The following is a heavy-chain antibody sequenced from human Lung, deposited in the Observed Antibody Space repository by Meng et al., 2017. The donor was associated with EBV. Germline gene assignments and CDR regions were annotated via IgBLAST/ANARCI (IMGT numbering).Heavy chain of an antibody. J-gene: IGHJ4*02. CDR3: ARFYCSSTSCPHVLFDY. D-gene: IGHD2-2*01. Sequence: QGLLVTLGAEGKNPGASVTVSCEAPCFIFTSYAISWGRQAPGQGLQYMGWISAYNGNTNYAQELQGRVTMTTDTSTSTAYMELRSLRFDDTAVYYCARFYCSSTSCPHVLFDYWGQGTLVTVSS. V-gene: IGHV1-18*01. CDR1: CFIFTSYA. CDR2: ISAYNGNT.